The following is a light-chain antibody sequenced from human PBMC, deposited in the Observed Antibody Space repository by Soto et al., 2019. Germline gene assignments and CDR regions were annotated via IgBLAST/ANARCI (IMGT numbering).Light chain of an antibody. J-gene: IGKJ4*01. V-gene: IGKV1-39*01. CDR1: QSISSY. Sequence: IQLTQSPASLSASVGDRVTITCRASQSISSYLNWYKQKPGKAPKLLSYAASSLQSGVPSRFSGSGSGTDFTLTISSLTPEAFETYYCQQSYSTPLTFGGGTKVYIK. CDR2: AAS. CDR3: QQSYSTPLT.